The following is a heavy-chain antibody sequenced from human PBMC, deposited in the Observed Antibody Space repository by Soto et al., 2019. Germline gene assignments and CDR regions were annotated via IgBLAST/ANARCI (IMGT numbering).Heavy chain of an antibody. V-gene: IGHV3-30*18. J-gene: IGHJ4*02. D-gene: IGHD6-13*01. Sequence: ESGGGVVQPGKSLRLSCAGSGFTFGNYAMYWVRQAPGKGLEWVAAISYDGSKKYHVDSVKGQFTISRDNSRKTLYLQMDSLRAEDTAVYYCAKGGGAPGFPIDFWGQGTLVTVSS. CDR3: AKGGGAPGFPIDF. CDR2: ISYDGSKK. CDR1: GFTFGNYA.